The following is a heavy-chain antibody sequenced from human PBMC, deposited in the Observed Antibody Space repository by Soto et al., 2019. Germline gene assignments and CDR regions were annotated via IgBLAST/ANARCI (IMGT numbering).Heavy chain of an antibody. D-gene: IGHD2-15*01. CDR3: AGTGGNFDY. Sequence: SETLSLTCTVSGGSISSYYWSWIRQPPGKGLEWIGYIYYSGSTNYNPSLKSRVTISVDTSKNQFSLKLSSVTAADTAVYYCAGTGGNFDYWGQGTLVTVS. J-gene: IGHJ4*02. CDR1: GGSISSYY. V-gene: IGHV4-59*01. CDR2: IYYSGST.